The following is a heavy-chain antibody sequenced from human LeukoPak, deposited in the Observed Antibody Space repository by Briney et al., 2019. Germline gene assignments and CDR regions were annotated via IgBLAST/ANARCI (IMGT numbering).Heavy chain of an antibody. CDR3: VRDETLWTLDW. D-gene: IGHD1-1*01. J-gene: IGHJ4*02. CDR1: GFTLSGHW. Sequence: PGGSLRLSCTASGFTLSGHWIHWVRQAPGMGLVWVSRINEHGTDSMYAESVKGRFTISRDNAKNTVYLQMNSLRAEDTAVYYCVRDETLWTLDWWGQGTLVSVSS. V-gene: IGHV3-74*03. CDR2: INEHGTDS.